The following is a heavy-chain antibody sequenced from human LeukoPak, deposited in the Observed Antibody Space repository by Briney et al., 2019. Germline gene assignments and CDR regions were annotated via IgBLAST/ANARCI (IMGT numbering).Heavy chain of an antibody. CDR2: INPNSGGT. CDR3: ARGMGGLEFSPVDY. V-gene: IGHV1-2*02. D-gene: IGHD1-1*01. CDR1: GYTFTSYG. J-gene: IGHJ4*02. Sequence: GASVKVSCKASGYTFTSYGISWVRQAPGQGLEWMGWINPNSGGTNYAQKFQGRVTMTRDTSISTAYMELSRLRSDDTAVYYCARGMGGLEFSPVDYWGQGTLVTVSS.